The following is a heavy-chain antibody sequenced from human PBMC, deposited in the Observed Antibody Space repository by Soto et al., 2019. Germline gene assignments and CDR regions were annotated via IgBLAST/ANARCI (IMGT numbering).Heavy chain of an antibody. CDR1: GGSINSNNW. CDR3: ATVPRYCSGTTCYLDS. Sequence: QVQLQESGPGLVKPSWTLSLTCAVSGGSINSNNWWTWVRQHPGKGLEWIGEIIHSGSTNYNPSLKSRVTMSVDESKNQFSLKLNSVTAADTAVYYCATVPRYCSGTTCYLDSWGRGTLVTVSS. V-gene: IGHV4-4*02. D-gene: IGHD2-2*01. J-gene: IGHJ4*02. CDR2: IIHSGST.